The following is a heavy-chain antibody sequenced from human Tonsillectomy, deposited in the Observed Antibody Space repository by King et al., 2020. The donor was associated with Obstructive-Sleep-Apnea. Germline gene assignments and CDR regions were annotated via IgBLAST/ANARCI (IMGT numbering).Heavy chain of an antibody. V-gene: IGHV6-1*01. CDR1: GDSVSSDSAA. J-gene: IGHJ6*02. Sequence: VQLHQSGPGLVKPSQTLSLTCAISGDSVSSDSAAWNWIRQSPSRGLEWLGRIYYRSKWNTEYAVSVESRITIKPDTSMNQFSLQVNSMTPEDTAVYYCSRGRPDYYGMDVWGQGTTVTVSS. CDR3: SRGRPDYYGMDV. CDR2: IYYRSKWNT.